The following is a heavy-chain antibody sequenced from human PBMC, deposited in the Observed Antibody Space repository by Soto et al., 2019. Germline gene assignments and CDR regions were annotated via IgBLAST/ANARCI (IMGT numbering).Heavy chain of an antibody. V-gene: IGHV4-30-2*01. J-gene: IGHJ4*02. D-gene: IGHD6-6*01. CDR3: AGGIAARPLGY. CDR1: GGSISSGGFS. CDR2: IYHSGST. Sequence: QLQLQESGSGLVKPSQTLSLTCAVSGGSISSGGFSWSWIRQPPGKGLESIGYIYHSGSTYYNPSLRSRVTISVDRSKNQFSLKLSSVTAADTAVYYCAGGIAARPLGYWGQGTLVTVSS.